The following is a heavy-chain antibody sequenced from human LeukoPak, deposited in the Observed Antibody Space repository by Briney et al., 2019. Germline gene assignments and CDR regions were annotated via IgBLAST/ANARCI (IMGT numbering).Heavy chain of an antibody. V-gene: IGHV3-23*01. CDR3: AKGRPNGQQLAAN. CDR2: ITGSSDAI. CDR1: GLTFSTYV. D-gene: IGHD6-13*01. J-gene: IGHJ4*02. Sequence: GGSLRLSCAASGLTFSTYVMTWVRQAPGKGLEWVSIITGSSDAIHYAGSVKGRFTISRDNSKNTLYLQMNSLRPEDTAIYYCAKGRPNGQQLAANWGQGTLVTVSS.